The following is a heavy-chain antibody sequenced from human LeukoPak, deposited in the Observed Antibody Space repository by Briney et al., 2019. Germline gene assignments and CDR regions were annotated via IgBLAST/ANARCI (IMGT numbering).Heavy chain of an antibody. CDR1: GGSISSSSYY. CDR2: IYYSGST. D-gene: IGHD3-22*01. Sequence: PSETLSLTCTVSGGSISSSSYYWGWIRQPPGKGLEWIGSIYYSGSTYYNPSLKSRVTISVDTSKNQFSLKLSSVTAADTAVYYCARAIPDYYDSSGFYNWFDPWGQGTLVTVSS. V-gene: IGHV4-39*07. CDR3: ARAIPDYYDSSGFYNWFDP. J-gene: IGHJ5*02.